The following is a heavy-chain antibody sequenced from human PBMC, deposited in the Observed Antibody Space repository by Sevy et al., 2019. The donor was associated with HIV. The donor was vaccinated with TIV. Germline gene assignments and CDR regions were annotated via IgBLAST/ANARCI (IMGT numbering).Heavy chain of an antibody. CDR2: MNPNTGNT. J-gene: IGHJ5*02. Sequence: ASVKVSCKASGYTFTSYDINWVRQATGQGLEWMGWMNPNTGNTGYAQKFQGRVTMTRDTSTSTAYKELRGLRSDDTAIYYCTRVRALNYYDTSVSMEYNWFDPWGQGTLVTVSS. V-gene: IGHV1-8*02. CDR3: TRVRALNYYDTSVSMEYNWFDP. CDR1: GYTFTSYD. D-gene: IGHD3-22*01.